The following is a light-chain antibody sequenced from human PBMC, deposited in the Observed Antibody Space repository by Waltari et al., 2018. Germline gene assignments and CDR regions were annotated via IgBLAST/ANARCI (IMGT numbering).Light chain of an antibody. CDR2: DVS. CDR1: SSDAGGSNY. Sequence: QSALTQPASVYGSPGQSIPISCTGTSSDAGGSNYVSWYQQHPGKAPKLMIYDVSKRPSGVSNRFSGSKSGNTASLTISGLQAENEADYYCSSSTSSSTWVFGGGTKLTVL. CDR3: SSSTSSSTWV. J-gene: IGLJ3*02. V-gene: IGLV2-14*01.